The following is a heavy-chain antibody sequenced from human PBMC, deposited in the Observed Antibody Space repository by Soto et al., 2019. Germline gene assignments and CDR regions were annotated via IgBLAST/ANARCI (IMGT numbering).Heavy chain of an antibody. CDR1: GGSISSGGYY. Sequence: QVQLQESGPGLVKPSQTLSLTCTVSGGSISSGGYYWSWIRQHPGKGLEWIGYIYYSGSTYYNPSLKSRVTISVAPSKNQFSLKLSSVTAADTAVYYCARGGIAAAAPPDYWGQGTLVTVSS. CDR2: IYYSGST. V-gene: IGHV4-31*03. J-gene: IGHJ4*02. D-gene: IGHD6-13*01. CDR3: ARGGIAAAAPPDY.